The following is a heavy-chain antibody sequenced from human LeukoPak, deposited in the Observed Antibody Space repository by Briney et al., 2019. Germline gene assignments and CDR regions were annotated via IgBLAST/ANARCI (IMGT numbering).Heavy chain of an antibody. V-gene: IGHV3-11*04. CDR1: GFTFSDYN. CDR2: ISRSGSTK. D-gene: IGHD1-14*01. CDR3: ARGTADY. Sequence: GGSLRLSCAASGFTFSDYNMRWIRQAPGKGLEWVSSISRSGSTKYYADSVKGRFTISRDNAKNTLYLQMNSLRAEDTAVYYCARGTADYWGQGTLVTVSS. J-gene: IGHJ4*02.